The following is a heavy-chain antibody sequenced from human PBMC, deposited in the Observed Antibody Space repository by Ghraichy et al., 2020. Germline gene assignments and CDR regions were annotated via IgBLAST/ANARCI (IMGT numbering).Heavy chain of an antibody. J-gene: IGHJ4*02. CDR1: GFTFSDHY. CDR3: ARVEIVGATTYFDY. Sequence: GESLNISCAASGFTFSDHYMDWVRQAPGKGLEWVGRTRNKANSYTTEYAASVKGRFTISRDDSKNSLYLQMNSLKTEDTAVYYCARVEIVGATTYFDYWGQGTLVTVSS. CDR2: TRNKANSYTT. V-gene: IGHV3-72*01. D-gene: IGHD1-26*01.